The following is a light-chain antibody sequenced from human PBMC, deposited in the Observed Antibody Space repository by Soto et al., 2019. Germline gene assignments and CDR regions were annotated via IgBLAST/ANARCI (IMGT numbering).Light chain of an antibody. CDR2: AAS. CDR1: QGIRNF. V-gene: IGKV1-27*01. CDR3: QKYSSVPV. J-gene: IGKJ3*01. Sequence: DIQMTQSPPSLSASVGARVTITCRASQGIRNFVAWYQQKPGKAPKLLIYAASTLQSGVPSRFSGSGSGTDFTLTFNRLQPEDVATYSCQKYSSVPVFGPGTKVEIK.